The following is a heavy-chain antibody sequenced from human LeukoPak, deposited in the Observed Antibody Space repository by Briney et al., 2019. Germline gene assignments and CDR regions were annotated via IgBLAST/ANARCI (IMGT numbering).Heavy chain of an antibody. V-gene: IGHV4-39*01. J-gene: IGHJ4*02. Sequence: SETLSLTCTVSGGSISSSSYYWGWIRQPPGKGLEWIGSIYYSGSTYYNPSLKSRVTISVDTSKNQFSLKLSSVTAADTAVYYCARHRSGRPYYFDYWGQGTLVTVSS. CDR1: GGSISSSSYY. CDR2: IYYSGST. CDR3: ARHRSGRPYYFDY. D-gene: IGHD1-26*01.